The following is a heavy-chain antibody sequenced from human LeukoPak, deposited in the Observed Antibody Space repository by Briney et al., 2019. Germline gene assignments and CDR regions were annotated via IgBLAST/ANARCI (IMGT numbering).Heavy chain of an antibody. CDR2: ISYDGSNK. Sequence: PGRSLRLSCAASGFTFSSYGMHWVRRAPGNRLEWVAVISYDGSNKYYADSVKGRFTISRDNSKNTLYLQMNSLRAEDTAVYYCAKDRRGITFGGVIAPLNYWGQGTLVTVSS. CDR3: AKDRRGITFGGVIAPLNY. V-gene: IGHV3-30*18. CDR1: GFTFSSYG. J-gene: IGHJ4*02. D-gene: IGHD3-16*02.